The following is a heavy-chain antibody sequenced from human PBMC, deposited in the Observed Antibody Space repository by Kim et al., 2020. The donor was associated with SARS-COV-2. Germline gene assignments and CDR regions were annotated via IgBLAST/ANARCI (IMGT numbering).Heavy chain of an antibody. J-gene: IGHJ3*02. Sequence: GGSLRLSCAASGFTFSSYDMHWVRQATGKGLEWVSAIGTAGDTYYPGSVKGRFTISRENAKNSLYLQMNSLRAGDTAVYYCARGSQWLAPYAFDIWGQGTMVTVSS. CDR2: IGTAGDT. CDR1: GFTFSSYD. D-gene: IGHD6-19*01. V-gene: IGHV3-13*04. CDR3: ARGSQWLAPYAFDI.